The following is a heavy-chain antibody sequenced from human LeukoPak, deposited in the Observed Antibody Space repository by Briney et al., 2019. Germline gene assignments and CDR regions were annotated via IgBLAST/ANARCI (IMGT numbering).Heavy chain of an antibody. CDR3: ARSYNSGSYYPYYSDY. CDR1: GGSISSHF. V-gene: IGHV4-59*11. D-gene: IGHD3-10*01. Sequence: SETLSLTCTVSGGSISSHFWSWVRQPPGKGLEWIGSIYYTGSTNYNPSLKSRITMSVDTSKNQFSLKLSSVTAADTAVYYCARSYNSGSYYPYYSDYWGQGTLVTVSS. CDR2: IYYTGST. J-gene: IGHJ4*02.